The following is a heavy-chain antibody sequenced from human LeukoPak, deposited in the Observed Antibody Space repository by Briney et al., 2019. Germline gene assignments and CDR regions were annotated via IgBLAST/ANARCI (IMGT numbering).Heavy chain of an antibody. CDR1: GFTFSSYG. CDR2: ISYDGSSK. D-gene: IGHD3-22*01. V-gene: IGHV3-30*03. J-gene: IGHJ4*02. Sequence: GRSLRLSCAASGFTFSSYGIHWVRQAPGEGLEWVAVISYDGSSKYYADSVKGRFTISRDNSKNTLHLQMNSLRAEDTAVYYCARGMYYDSSGYEPKDSWGQGTLVTVSS. CDR3: ARGMYYDSSGYEPKDS.